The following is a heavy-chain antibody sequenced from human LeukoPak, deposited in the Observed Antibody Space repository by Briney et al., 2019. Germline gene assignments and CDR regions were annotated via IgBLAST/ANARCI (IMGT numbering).Heavy chain of an antibody. V-gene: IGHV7-4-1*02. D-gene: IGHD3-22*01. Sequence: ASVKVPCKASGYTFISYAMNWVRQAPGQGLEWMGWINTNTGNPTYAQGFTGRFVFSSDTSVSTAYLQISSLKAEDTAVYYCARGYYDSSGFHLRVYAFDFWGQGTMVTVSS. CDR1: GYTFISYA. CDR3: ARGYYDSSGFHLRVYAFDF. CDR2: INTNTGNP. J-gene: IGHJ3*01.